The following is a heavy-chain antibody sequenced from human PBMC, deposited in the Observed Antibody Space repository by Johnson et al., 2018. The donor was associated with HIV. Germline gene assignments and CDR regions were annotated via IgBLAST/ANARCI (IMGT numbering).Heavy chain of an antibody. V-gene: IGHV3-30*04. CDR1: GFTFSSYA. D-gene: IGHD1-26*01. Sequence: QVQLVESGGGVVQPGRSLRLSCAASGFTFSSYAMHWVRQAPGKGLEWVAVLSSDGSNKYYADSVNGRFTISRDNSKNTQYLQLNSLRPEDTAVYYCARDGAIAGAATEALDLWGQGTMVIVSS. CDR2: LSSDGSNK. J-gene: IGHJ3*01. CDR3: ARDGAIAGAATEALDL.